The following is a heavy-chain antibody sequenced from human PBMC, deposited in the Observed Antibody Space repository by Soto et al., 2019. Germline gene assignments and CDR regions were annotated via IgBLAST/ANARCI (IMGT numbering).Heavy chain of an antibody. Sequence: SVKVSCKAPADTFTSYYIHWVRQAPGHGLEWMGIINPIFGTANYAQKFQGRVTITADESTSTAYMELSSLRSEDTAVYYCARDRGYYDSSGYHFDYWGQGTLVTVSS. CDR2: INPIFGTA. CDR1: ADTFTSYY. V-gene: IGHV1-69*13. D-gene: IGHD3-22*01. J-gene: IGHJ4*02. CDR3: ARDRGYYDSSGYHFDY.